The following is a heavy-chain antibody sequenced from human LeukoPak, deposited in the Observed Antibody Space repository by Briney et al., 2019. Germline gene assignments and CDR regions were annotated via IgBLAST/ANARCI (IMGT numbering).Heavy chain of an antibody. CDR3: ATEPGIAVAGSGY. V-gene: IGHV3-66*01. J-gene: IGHJ4*02. D-gene: IGHD6-19*01. CDR2: LYSDGSI. CDR1: GFRVSSNY. Sequence: GGSLRLSCAASGFRVSSNYMNWVRQAPGKGLEWLSVLYSDGSIYYADSVKGRFTISRDNSKNTLYLQMNSLRAEDTAVYYCATEPGIAVAGSGYWGQGTLVTVSS.